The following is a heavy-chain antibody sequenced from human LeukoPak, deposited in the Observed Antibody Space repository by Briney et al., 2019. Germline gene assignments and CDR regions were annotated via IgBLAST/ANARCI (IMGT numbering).Heavy chain of an antibody. D-gene: IGHD2-21*02. V-gene: IGHV3-23*01. Sequence: GGSLRLSCAASGFNFANHAVSWVRQTPGKGLEWVSAISGGGDITYYADSVTGRFTISRDNSKDTLFLQMHSLRPGDTAVYYCVREDTPATANYWGQGTLVTISS. CDR3: VREDTPATANY. J-gene: IGHJ4*02. CDR1: GFNFANHA. CDR2: ISGGGDIT.